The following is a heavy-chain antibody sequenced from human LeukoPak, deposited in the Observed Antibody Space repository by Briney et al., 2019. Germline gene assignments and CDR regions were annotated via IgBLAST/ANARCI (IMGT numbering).Heavy chain of an antibody. J-gene: IGHJ6*03. CDR1: GFTFSRYG. Sequence: GGSLRLSCAASGFTFSRYGMHWVRQAPGKGLEWVAVIWSDGSNQSYVDSVKGRFTISRDNSKKTLSLQMNSLRADDTAIYYCAKSGAIDVWGKGTTVTVSS. V-gene: IGHV3-33*03. D-gene: IGHD3-10*01. CDR3: AKSGAIDV. CDR2: IWSDGSNQ.